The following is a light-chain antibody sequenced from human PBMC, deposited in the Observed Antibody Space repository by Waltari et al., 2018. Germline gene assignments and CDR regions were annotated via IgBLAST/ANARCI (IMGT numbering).Light chain of an antibody. CDR3: QQFESFPPT. CDR2: TAS. V-gene: IGKV1-12*01. CDR1: QDIGNK. Sequence: DIQMTQSPSSLPASVGDTVTITCRASQDIGNKLVWYQQKPGKAPTSLIYTASTFQSGVPSHFSGSGSGTDFTLTISNFQPDDFATYFCQQFESFPPTFGGGTKVEI. J-gene: IGKJ4*01.